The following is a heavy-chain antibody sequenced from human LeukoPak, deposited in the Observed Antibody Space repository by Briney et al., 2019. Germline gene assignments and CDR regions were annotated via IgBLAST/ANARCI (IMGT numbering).Heavy chain of an antibody. CDR2: INSDSGGT. Sequence: APVKVSCKASGYTFTGYYIDWVRQAPGQGLEWMGWINSDSGGTNYAQKFQGRVTMTRDTSTSTAYMELSSLRSDDTAFYYCARDTITVTTPYFDYWGQGTLATVPS. D-gene: IGHD4-17*01. CDR3: ARDTITVTTPYFDY. CDR1: GYTFTGYY. J-gene: IGHJ4*02. V-gene: IGHV1-2*02.